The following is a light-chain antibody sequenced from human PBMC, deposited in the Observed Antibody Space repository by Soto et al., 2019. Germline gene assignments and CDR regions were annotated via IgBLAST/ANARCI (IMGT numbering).Light chain of an antibody. V-gene: IGKV1-5*01. CDR2: DAS. J-gene: IGKJ1*01. CDR3: QQYNRDIGT. Sequence: DIQMTQSPSTLSASVGDRVTITCRASQSISSWLAWYQQKPGKAPKLLIYDASSLESGVPSRFSGSGSGTEFTLTISSLQPDDFATYYCQQYNRDIGTFGQGTKVEIK. CDR1: QSISSW.